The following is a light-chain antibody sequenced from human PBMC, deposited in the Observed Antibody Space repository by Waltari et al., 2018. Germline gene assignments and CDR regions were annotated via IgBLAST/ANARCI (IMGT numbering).Light chain of an antibody. Sequence: DIVMTQSPDSLAVSLGERATINCKSSQSVLHSSKGRDYLAWYQQRPGQPPKLLFYWASTRQSGVPDRFSGSGSGTDFTLTISSLEAEDVAVYYCQQYYSSPFTFGPGTKVHIK. CDR2: WAS. V-gene: IGKV4-1*01. CDR1: QSVLHSSKGRDY. CDR3: QQYYSSPFT. J-gene: IGKJ3*01.